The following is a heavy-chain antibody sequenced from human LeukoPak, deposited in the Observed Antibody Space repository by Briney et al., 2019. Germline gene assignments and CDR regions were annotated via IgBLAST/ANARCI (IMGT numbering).Heavy chain of an antibody. V-gene: IGHV3-43*02. CDR3: AKDKGSGWDFDS. Sequence: GGSLRLSCAASGFTFQGYAVHWLRQAPGEGLEWVSLVSGDRSRTKYADSVEGRFTISRDNSKNCLYLQMNSLRTEDTALYYCAKDKGSGWDFDSWGQGTLVTVSS. CDR2: VSGDRSRT. J-gene: IGHJ4*02. D-gene: IGHD6-19*01. CDR1: GFTFQGYA.